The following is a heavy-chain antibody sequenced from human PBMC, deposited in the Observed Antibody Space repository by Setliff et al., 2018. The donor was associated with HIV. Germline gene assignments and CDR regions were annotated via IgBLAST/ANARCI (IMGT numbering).Heavy chain of an antibody. V-gene: IGHV4-34*01. J-gene: IGHJ1*01. Sequence: SETLSLTCAVYGGSVSGHYWGWFRQPPGKGLEWIGEITPSGDTNYIPSLKSRVTMSLDTSKNQFSLKVNSVTAADTAVYYCATDGGLWFGRHSYLQNWGQGTLVTVSS. CDR3: ATDGGLWFGRHSYLQN. D-gene: IGHD3-10*01. CDR1: GGSVSGHY. CDR2: ITPSGDT.